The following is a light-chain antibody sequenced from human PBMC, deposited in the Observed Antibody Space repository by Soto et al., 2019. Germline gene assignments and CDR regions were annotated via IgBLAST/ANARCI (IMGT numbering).Light chain of an antibody. V-gene: IGKV2-30*01. CDR1: QSLVYSDGNTY. CDR2: KVS. Sequence: DVVMTQSPLSLPVTLGQPASISCRSSQSLVYSDGNTYLNWFQQRPGQSPRRLIYKVSNRDSGVPDRFGGSGSGTDFTLKISRVEAEDVWVYYCMQGTLWPRTFGQGTKLEIK. J-gene: IGKJ2*01. CDR3: MQGTLWPRT.